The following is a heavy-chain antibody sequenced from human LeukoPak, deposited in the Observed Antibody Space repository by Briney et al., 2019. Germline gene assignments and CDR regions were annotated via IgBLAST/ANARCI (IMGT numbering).Heavy chain of an antibody. CDR1: GGSFSGYY. J-gene: IGHJ4*02. Sequence: SETLSLTCAVYGGSFSGYYWSWIRQPPGKGLEWIGEINHSGSTNYNPSLTSRVTISVDTSKNQFSLKLSSVTAADTAVYYCARLLPIKTVDYWGQGTLVTVSS. CDR3: ARLLPIKTVDY. V-gene: IGHV4-34*01. CDR2: INHSGST. D-gene: IGHD3-22*01.